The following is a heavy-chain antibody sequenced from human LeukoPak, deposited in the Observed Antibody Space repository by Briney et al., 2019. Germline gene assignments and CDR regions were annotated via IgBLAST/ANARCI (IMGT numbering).Heavy chain of an antibody. CDR1: EFTFSSYS. J-gene: IGHJ6*02. Sequence: GGSLRLSCAASEFTFSSYSMNWVRQAPGKGLEWVSSITSSSSYIYYADSVKGRFTISRDNAENSLYLQMNSLRAEETAVYYCAREITMVRGVIHRYGMDVWGQGTTVTVSS. V-gene: IGHV3-21*04. CDR2: ITSSSSYI. CDR3: AREITMVRGVIHRYGMDV. D-gene: IGHD3-10*01.